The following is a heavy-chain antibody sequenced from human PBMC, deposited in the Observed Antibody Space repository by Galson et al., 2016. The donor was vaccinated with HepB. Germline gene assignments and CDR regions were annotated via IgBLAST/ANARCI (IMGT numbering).Heavy chain of an antibody. CDR2: INHSGST. Sequence: SETLSLTCAVSGGSFSGYYWSWIRQSPGKGLEWIGEINHSGSTNYNPSLKRRVTISLDTSKNQFSLNLTSVTAADTAVYFCSRGLIRGVVRGGMDVWGQGTLVTVSS. CDR1: GGSFSGYY. J-gene: IGHJ4*02. D-gene: IGHD3-10*01. CDR3: SRGLIRGVVRGGMDV. V-gene: IGHV4-34*01.